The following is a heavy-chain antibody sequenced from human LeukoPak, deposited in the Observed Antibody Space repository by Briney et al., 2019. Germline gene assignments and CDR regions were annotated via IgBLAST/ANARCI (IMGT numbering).Heavy chain of an antibody. J-gene: IGHJ4*02. CDR1: GFTFSDYY. CDR3: ARFSSGWYYFDY. Sequence: GGSLRLSCAASGFTFSDYYMSWIRQAPGKGLEWVSCISSRSSHTNYADSVKGRFTISRDNAKNSLYLQMNSLRAEDTAVYYCARFSSGWYYFDYWGQGTLVTVSS. D-gene: IGHD6-19*01. V-gene: IGHV3-11*03. CDR2: ISSRSSHT.